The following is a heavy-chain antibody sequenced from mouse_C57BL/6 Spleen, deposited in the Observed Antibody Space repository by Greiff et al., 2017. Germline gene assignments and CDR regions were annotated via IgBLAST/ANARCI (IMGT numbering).Heavy chain of an antibody. CDR2: IYPRSGNT. Sequence: VHLLESGAELARPGASVKLSCKASGYTFTSYGISWVKQRTGQGLEWIGEIYPRSGNTYYNEKFKGKATLTADKSSSTAYMELRSLTSEDSAVYFCASSNFEDDFDYWGQGTTVTVSS. V-gene: IGHV1-81*01. CDR3: ASSNFEDDFDY. CDR1: GYTFTSYG. D-gene: IGHD2-5*01. J-gene: IGHJ2*01.